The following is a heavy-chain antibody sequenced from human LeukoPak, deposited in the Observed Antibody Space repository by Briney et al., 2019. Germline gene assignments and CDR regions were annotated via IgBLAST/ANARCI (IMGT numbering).Heavy chain of an antibody. CDR2: ISSSGSTI. J-gene: IGHJ4*02. CDR3: ARVITIFGVAEYYFDY. D-gene: IGHD3-3*01. CDR1: GFTFSDYY. V-gene: IGHV3-11*04. Sequence: MTGGSLRLSCAASGFTFSDYYMSWIRQAPGKGLEWVSFISSSGSTIYYADSVKGRFTISRDNAKNSLSLQTNSLRAEDTAIYYCARVITIFGVAEYYFDYWGQGTLVTVSS.